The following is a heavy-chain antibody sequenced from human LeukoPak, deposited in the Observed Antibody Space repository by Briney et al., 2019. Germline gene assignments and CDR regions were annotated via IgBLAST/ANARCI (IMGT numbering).Heavy chain of an antibody. V-gene: IGHV3-23*01. Sequence: GGSLRLSCAASGFTFSSYAMSWARQAPGKGLEWVSAISGSGGRTYYADSVKGRFTISRDNSKNTLYLQMNSLRAEDTAVYYCAKDVLSVDSSYFDYWGQGTLVTVSS. D-gene: IGHD5-12*01. CDR2: ISGSGGRT. J-gene: IGHJ4*02. CDR3: AKDVLSVDSSYFDY. CDR1: GFTFSSYA.